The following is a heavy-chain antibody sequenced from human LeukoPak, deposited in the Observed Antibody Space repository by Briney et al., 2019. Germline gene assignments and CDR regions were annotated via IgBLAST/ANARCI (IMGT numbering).Heavy chain of an antibody. Sequence: ASVKVSCKASGYTFTSYDINWARQATGQGLEWMGWINPNSGGTNYAQKFQGRVTMTRDTSTSTAYMELSRLRSDDTAVYYCARDPMERNRAANWFDPWGQGTLVTVSS. V-gene: IGHV1-2*02. D-gene: IGHD1-1*01. CDR2: INPNSGGT. CDR3: ARDPMERNRAANWFDP. J-gene: IGHJ5*02. CDR1: GYTFTSYD.